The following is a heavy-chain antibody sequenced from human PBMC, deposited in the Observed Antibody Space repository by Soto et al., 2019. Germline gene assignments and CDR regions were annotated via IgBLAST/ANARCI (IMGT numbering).Heavy chain of an antibody. D-gene: IGHD3-22*01. Sequence: SETLSLTCTVSGGSISSGGYYWSWIRQHPGKGLEWIGYIYYSGSTYYNPSLKSRVTISVDTSKNQFSLKLSSVTAADTAVYYCARATVNYYDSSGLPDYWGQGTLVPVSS. CDR3: ARATVNYYDSSGLPDY. V-gene: IGHV4-31*03. J-gene: IGHJ4*02. CDR1: GGSISSGGYY. CDR2: IYYSGST.